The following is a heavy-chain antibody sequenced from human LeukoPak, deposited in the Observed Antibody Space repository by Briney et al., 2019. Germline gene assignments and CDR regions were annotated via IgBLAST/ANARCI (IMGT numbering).Heavy chain of an antibody. J-gene: IGHJ4*02. D-gene: IGHD2-15*01. CDR3: ARDLLGEGSEDY. CDR2: IGTAGDT. Sequence: GGSLRLSCAASGFTFSSYDMHWVRQATGKGLEWVSAIGTAGDTYYPGSVKGRFTISRENAKNSLYLQMNSLRAEDTAVYYCARDLLGEGSEDYWGQGTLVTVSS. V-gene: IGHV3-13*01. CDR1: GFTFSSYD.